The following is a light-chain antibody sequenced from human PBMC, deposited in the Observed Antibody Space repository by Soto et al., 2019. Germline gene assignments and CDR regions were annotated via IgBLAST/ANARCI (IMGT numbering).Light chain of an antibody. CDR1: SSNIGTNA. CDR2: GNS. CDR3: QSYDSSLSVNYV. Sequence: QSALTQPPSASGTPGQRVTISCSGGSSNIGTNAVNWYQQLPGTAPKLLIYGNSNRPSGVPDRFSGSKSGTSASLAITGLQAEDEADYYCQSYDSSLSVNYVFGTGTKVTVL. V-gene: IGLV1-40*01. J-gene: IGLJ1*01.